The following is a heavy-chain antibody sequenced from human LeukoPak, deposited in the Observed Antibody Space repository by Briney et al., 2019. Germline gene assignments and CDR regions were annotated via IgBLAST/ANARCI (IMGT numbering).Heavy chain of an antibody. V-gene: IGHV1-46*01. Sequence: AASVKFSCKASGYTFTSYYMHWVRQAPGQGLEWMGIINSSGGSTTYAQKFQGRVTMTRDTSTSTVYMELSSLRSEDTAVHYCARAPLTGIAVAGTDFDYWGQGTLVTVSS. J-gene: IGHJ4*02. CDR3: ARAPLTGIAVAGTDFDY. CDR1: GYTFTSYY. CDR2: INSSGGST. D-gene: IGHD6-19*01.